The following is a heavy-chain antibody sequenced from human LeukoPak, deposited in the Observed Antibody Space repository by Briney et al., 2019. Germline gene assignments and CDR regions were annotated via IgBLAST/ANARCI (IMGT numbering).Heavy chain of an antibody. CDR1: GFTVSSYY. Sequence: GGSLRLSCAASGFTVSSYYMSWVRQAPGKGLEWVSVIYSGGSTYYADSVKGRFTISRDNSKNTLDLQMNSLRAEDTAVYYCAKDRYNWNDEYFFDFGGQGTLVTVSS. V-gene: IGHV3-53*01. J-gene: IGHJ4*02. CDR3: AKDRYNWNDEYFFDF. CDR2: IYSGGST. D-gene: IGHD1-1*01.